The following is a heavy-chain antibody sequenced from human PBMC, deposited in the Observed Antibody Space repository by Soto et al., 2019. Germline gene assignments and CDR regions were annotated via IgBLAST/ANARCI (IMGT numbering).Heavy chain of an antibody. CDR1: GGSISSGGYY. CDR2: IYYSGST. Sequence: SETQSLTCTVSGGSISSGGYYWSWIRQHPGKGLEWIGYIYYSGSTYYNPSLKSRVTISVDTSKNQFSLKLSSVTAADTAVYYCRAAAGTSYYYGMDVWGQGTTVTVS. J-gene: IGHJ6*02. V-gene: IGHV4-31*03. D-gene: IGHD6-13*01. CDR3: RAAAGTSYYYGMDV.